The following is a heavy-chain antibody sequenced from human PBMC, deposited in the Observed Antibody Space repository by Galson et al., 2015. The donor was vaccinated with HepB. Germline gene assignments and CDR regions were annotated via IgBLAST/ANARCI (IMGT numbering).Heavy chain of an antibody. V-gene: IGHV3-23*01. CDR3: AKVFPEKTDGWYRQALYYFDS. J-gene: IGHJ4*02. Sequence: SLRLSCAASGFTFSYYAMSWVRQAPGKGLEWISAITPSGDNTYSADSMKGRFFISRDNSQNTLFLQMNSLRADDTAIYFCAKVFPEKTDGWYRQALYYFDSWGQGTRVTVSS. CDR2: ITPSGDNT. D-gene: IGHD6-19*01. CDR1: GFTFSYYA.